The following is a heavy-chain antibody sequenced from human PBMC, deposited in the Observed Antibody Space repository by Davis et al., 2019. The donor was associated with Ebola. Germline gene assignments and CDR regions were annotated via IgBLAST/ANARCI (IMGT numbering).Heavy chain of an antibody. CDR2: VNPKSGQT. CDR1: GYSFTDYD. V-gene: IGHV1-8*01. Sequence: AASVKVSCKASGYSFTDYDINWVRQATGQGLEWMAWVNPKSGQTGYGQKFVGRVTMTTSTSTGTAYMELSTLRSDDTVVYFCARGQHCGGGGYCSFHFDSWGQGTLVTVSS. J-gene: IGHJ4*02. D-gene: IGHD2-21*02. CDR3: ARGQHCGGGGYCSFHFDS.